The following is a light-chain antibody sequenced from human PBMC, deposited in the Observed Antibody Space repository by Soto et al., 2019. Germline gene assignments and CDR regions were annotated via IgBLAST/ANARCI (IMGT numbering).Light chain of an antibody. Sequence: QSRDRLSVTAGDAATHTCRASQTVNRQVIWYQHKPGQAPRLLIYDTSARATGIPARFSGTGSGTEFTLAFGSLQSEDSALYSCQDPLKWPPTFRGGAKVDI. V-gene: IGKV3-15*01. CDR1: QTVNRQ. CDR3: QDPLKWPPT. CDR2: DTS. J-gene: IGKJ4*02.